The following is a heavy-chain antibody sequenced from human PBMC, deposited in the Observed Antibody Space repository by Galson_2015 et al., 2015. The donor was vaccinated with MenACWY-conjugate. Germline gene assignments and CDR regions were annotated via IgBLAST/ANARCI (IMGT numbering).Heavy chain of an antibody. CDR2: ISASGGDI. Sequence: SLRLSCAASGFTFSRRAMSWVRQAPGKGLEWVSGISASGGDIDYADSVKGRFTISRDNSKNTVYLQMNSLRAEDTAVYHCAKGANYYDSSGKRYDAFDIWGQGTMVTVSS. D-gene: IGHD3-22*01. CDR3: AKGANYYDSSGKRYDAFDI. CDR1: GFTFSRRA. J-gene: IGHJ3*02. V-gene: IGHV3-23*01.